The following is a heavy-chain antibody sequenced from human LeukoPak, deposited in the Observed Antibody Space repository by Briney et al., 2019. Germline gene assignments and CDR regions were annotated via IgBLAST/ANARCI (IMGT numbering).Heavy chain of an antibody. CDR1: GFTFSSYS. CDR2: ISSSSSTI. V-gene: IGHV3-48*02. CDR3: ARVRQLVLPARYGMDV. D-gene: IGHD6-6*01. Sequence: AGGSLRLSCAASGFTFSSYSMNWVRQAPGKGLEWVSYISSSSSTIYYADSVKGRFTISRDNAKNSLYLQMNSLRDEDTAVYYCARVRQLVLPARYGMDVWGQGTTVTVSS. J-gene: IGHJ6*02.